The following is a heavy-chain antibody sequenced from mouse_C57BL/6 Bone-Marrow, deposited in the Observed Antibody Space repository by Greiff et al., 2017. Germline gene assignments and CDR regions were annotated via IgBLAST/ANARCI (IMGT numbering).Heavy chain of an antibody. CDR3: ARGSYGSKESVFDY. J-gene: IGHJ2*01. D-gene: IGHD1-1*01. Sequence: QVQLQQSGAELVKPGASVKMSCKASGYTFTSYWITWVKQRPGQGLEWIGDIYPGSGSTNYHEKFKSKATLTVDTSSSTAYMQLSSLTSEDSAVYYCARGSYGSKESVFDYWGQGTTLTVAS. CDR1: GYTFTSYW. V-gene: IGHV1-55*01. CDR2: IYPGSGST.